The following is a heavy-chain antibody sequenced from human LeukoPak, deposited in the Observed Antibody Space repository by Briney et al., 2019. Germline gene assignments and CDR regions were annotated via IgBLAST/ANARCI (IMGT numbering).Heavy chain of an antibody. Sequence: GGSLRLSCAASGFTFSNYWMNWVRQTPGKGLEWVANIKQDGSEKYYVDSVEGRFTISRDNAKNSLYLQMNSLRAEDTAVYYCARQQIYDGSRYRPVDRWGQGTLVTISS. D-gene: IGHD3-22*01. CDR2: IKQDGSEK. CDR1: GFTFSNYW. J-gene: IGHJ5*02. CDR3: ARQQIYDGSRYRPVDR. V-gene: IGHV3-7*01.